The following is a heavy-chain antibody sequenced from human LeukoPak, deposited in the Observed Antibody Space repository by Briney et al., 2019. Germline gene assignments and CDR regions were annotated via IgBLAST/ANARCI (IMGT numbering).Heavy chain of an antibody. J-gene: IGHJ5*01. CDR2: ISGIGGST. CDR3: LKKRRGGAILGSDS. D-gene: IGHD3-16*02. Sequence: GGSLRLSCAASGFTFRSYAMSWVRQAPGKGLEWVSGISGIGGSTNYADSVKGRFTISRDNAKNTLYMQMNSLRAGDTAVYYYLKKRRGGAILGSDSWGQGTLVTVSS. CDR1: GFTFRSYA. V-gene: IGHV3-23*01.